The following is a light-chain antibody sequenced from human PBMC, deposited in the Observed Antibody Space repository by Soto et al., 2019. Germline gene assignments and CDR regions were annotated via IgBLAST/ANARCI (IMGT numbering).Light chain of an antibody. CDR2: GAS. CDR1: QNVGSRY. CDR3: QQYYDWPPLT. J-gene: IGKJ4*01. V-gene: IGKV3-15*01. Sequence: EIVLTQSPGTLSLSPGERATLSCRASQNVGSRYLAWYQQKPGQAPRLLISGASTRATGIPARFSGSGSGKEFTLTISSLQSEDFAVYYCQQYYDWPPLTFGGGTKVEIK.